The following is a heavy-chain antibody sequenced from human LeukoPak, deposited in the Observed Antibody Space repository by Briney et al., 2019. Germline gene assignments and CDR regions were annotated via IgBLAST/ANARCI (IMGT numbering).Heavy chain of an antibody. V-gene: IGHV1-2*02. CDR1: GYSFADYY. CDR3: ARVAYYYYYMGV. Sequence: ASVKVSCKASGYSFADYYMHWVRQAPGQGLEWMGWIKPNSGGTNYAQKFQGRVTMTTDTSTTTAYMELRSLRSDDTAVYFCARVAYYYYYMGVWGNGTPVTISS. CDR2: IKPNSGGT. J-gene: IGHJ6*03.